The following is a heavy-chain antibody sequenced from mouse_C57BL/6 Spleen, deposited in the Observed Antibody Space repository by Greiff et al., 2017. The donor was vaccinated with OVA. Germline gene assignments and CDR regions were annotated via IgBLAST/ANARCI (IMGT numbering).Heavy chain of an antibody. J-gene: IGHJ4*01. D-gene: IGHD1-1*01. CDR1: GFSLTSYG. CDR3: AKQSYVGYYAMDY. CDR2: IWGEGSA. V-gene: IGHV2-3*01. Sequence: VKLMQSGPGLVAPSQSLSITCTVSGFSLTSYGVSWVRQPPGKGLEWLGVIWGEGSANYHSALISRLSISKDNSKSQVVLKLNSLHTDDTATYYCAKQSYVGYYAMDYWGQGTSVTVSS.